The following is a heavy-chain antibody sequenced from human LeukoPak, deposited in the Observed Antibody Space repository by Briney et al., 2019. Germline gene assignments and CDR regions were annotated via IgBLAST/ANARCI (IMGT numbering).Heavy chain of an antibody. CDR1: GHTFTSYY. V-gene: IGHV1-46*01. J-gene: IGHJ4*02. Sequence: ASVTVPCEASGHTFTSYYMHWVRQAPGQGLEWMGIINPSGDGTAYAQKFQGRVTMTRDMSTSTVYMELSSLTSEDTAVYYCARESESFDYWGQGTLVTVSS. CDR2: INPSGDGT. CDR3: ARESESFDY.